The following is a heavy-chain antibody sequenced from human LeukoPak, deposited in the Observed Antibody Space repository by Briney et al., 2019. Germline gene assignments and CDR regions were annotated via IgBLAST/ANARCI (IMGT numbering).Heavy chain of an antibody. V-gene: IGHV3-7*03. D-gene: IGHD3-10*01. CDR2: IKQDGSET. CDR3: VKGRWFGELLS. J-gene: IGHJ5*02. Sequence: AGGSLRLSCAASGFTVSSNYMSWVRQAPGKGLEWVANIKQDGSETYYVDSVKGRFTISRDNAKNSLYLQMNSLRAEDTALYYCVKGRWFGELLSWGQGTLVSVSS. CDR1: GFTVSSNY.